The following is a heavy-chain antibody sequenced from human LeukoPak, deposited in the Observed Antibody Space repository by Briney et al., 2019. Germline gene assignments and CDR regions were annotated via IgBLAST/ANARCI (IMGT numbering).Heavy chain of an antibody. Sequence: GGSLRLSCAASGFTVSSNYMSWVRQAPGKGLEWVSVIYSGGSTYYADPVKGRFTISRDNSKNTLYLQMNSLRAEDTAVYYCASRIEDYGDYVLDYWGQGTLVTVSS. J-gene: IGHJ4*02. CDR1: GFTVSSNY. CDR3: ASRIEDYGDYVLDY. D-gene: IGHD4-17*01. CDR2: IYSGGST. V-gene: IGHV3-53*01.